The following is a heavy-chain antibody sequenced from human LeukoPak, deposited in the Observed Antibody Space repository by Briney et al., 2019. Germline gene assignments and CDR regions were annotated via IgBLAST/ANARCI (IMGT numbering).Heavy chain of an antibody. Sequence: WVRQAPGKGLEWVAVIWYDGSNKYYADSVKGRFTISRDNSKNTLYLQMNSLRAEDTAVYYCARKFSGFSSYFGMDVWGQGTTVTVSS. CDR2: IWYDGSNK. J-gene: IGHJ6*02. D-gene: IGHD3-22*01. V-gene: IGHV3-33*01. CDR3: ARKFSGFSSYFGMDV.